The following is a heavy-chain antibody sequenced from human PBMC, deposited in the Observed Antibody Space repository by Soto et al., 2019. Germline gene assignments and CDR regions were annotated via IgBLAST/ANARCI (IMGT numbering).Heavy chain of an antibody. CDR3: ARTSSGYYVVY. CDR2: IYYGGST. CDR1: GGSISSSSYY. J-gene: IGHJ4*02. D-gene: IGHD3-22*01. Sequence: RSETLSLTCTVSGGSISSSSYYWGWIRQPPGKGLEWIGSIYYGGSTYYNPSLKSRVTISVDTSKNQFSLKLSSVTAADTAVYYCARTSSGYYVVYWGQGTLVTVSS. V-gene: IGHV4-39*01.